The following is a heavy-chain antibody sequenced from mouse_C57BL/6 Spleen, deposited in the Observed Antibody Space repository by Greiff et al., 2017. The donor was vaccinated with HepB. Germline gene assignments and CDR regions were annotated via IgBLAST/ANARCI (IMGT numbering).Heavy chain of an antibody. CDR1: GFTFSSYT. CDR2: ISGGVGNT. D-gene: IGHD6-1*01. Sequence: EVMLVESGGGLVKPGGSLKLSCAASGFTFSSYTMSWVRQTPEKRLEWVATISGGVGNTYYPDSVKGRFTISRDNAKNTLYLQMSSLRSEDTALYYCARGSKEASLDYWGQGTTLTVSS. V-gene: IGHV5-9*01. J-gene: IGHJ2*01. CDR3: ARGSKEASLDY.